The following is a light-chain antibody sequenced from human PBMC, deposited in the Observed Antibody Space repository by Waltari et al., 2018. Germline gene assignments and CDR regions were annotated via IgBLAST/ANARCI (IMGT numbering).Light chain of an antibody. CDR1: QSVRRA. V-gene: IGKV3-20*01. Sequence: ESVLTQSPGTLSLSPGERATLSCRASQSVRRALAWYQQKPGQAPRLLIYDASTRATGVPDRFSGSGSGTDFSLTISSLEPEDFAVYYCQMYVNLPVTFGQGTKVEIQ. CDR3: QMYVNLPVT. J-gene: IGKJ1*01. CDR2: DAS.